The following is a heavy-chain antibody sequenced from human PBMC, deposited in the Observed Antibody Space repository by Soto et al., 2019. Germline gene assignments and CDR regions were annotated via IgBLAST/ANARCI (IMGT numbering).Heavy chain of an antibody. V-gene: IGHV4-39*01. CDR3: ASGRMATIHWFDP. Sequence: PSETLSLTCTVSGGSISSSSYYWGWIRQPPGKGLEWIGSIYYSGSTYYNPSLKSRVTISVDTSKNQFSLKLRSEDTAVYYCASGRMATIHWFDPWGQGTLVTVS. D-gene: IGHD5-12*01. CDR1: GGSISSSSYY. J-gene: IGHJ5*02. CDR2: IYYSGST.